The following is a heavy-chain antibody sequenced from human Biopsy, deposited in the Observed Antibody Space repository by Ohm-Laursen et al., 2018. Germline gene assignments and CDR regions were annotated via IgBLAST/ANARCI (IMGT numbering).Heavy chain of an antibody. D-gene: IGHD3-16*01. CDR1: GYTFNAYY. Sequence: ASVKVSCKASGYTFNAYYIHWMRQAPGQGLEWMGWINPATGETRYAQRFQGRVTMTRDTSVTTAYMQLSSLTSDDTALYYCAKPSGGVSTIGFDPWGQGTQVIASS. V-gene: IGHV1-2*02. CDR2: INPATGET. J-gene: IGHJ5*02. CDR3: AKPSGGVSTIGFDP.